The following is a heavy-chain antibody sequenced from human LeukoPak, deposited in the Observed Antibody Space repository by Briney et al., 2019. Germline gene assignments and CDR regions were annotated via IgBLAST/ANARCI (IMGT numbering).Heavy chain of an antibody. J-gene: IGHJ6*03. CDR1: GFSVSDNS. Sequence: GGSLRLSCTVSGFSVSDNSMSWVRQAPGKGLEWVSAISGSGGSTYYADSVKGRFSISRDNSKNTLYLQMNSLRAEDTAVYYCANGLIGGYYYMDVWGKGTTVTVSS. CDR3: ANGLIGGYYYMDV. D-gene: IGHD2/OR15-2a*01. V-gene: IGHV3-23*01. CDR2: ISGSGGST.